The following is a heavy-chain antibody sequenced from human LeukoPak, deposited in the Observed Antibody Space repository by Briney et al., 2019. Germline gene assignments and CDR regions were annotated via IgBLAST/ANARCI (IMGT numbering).Heavy chain of an antibody. J-gene: IGHJ4*02. D-gene: IGHD3-10*01. CDR3: ARHCLGSGSEDY. CDR2: ISRHNGNT. CDR1: GYSFTNFG. V-gene: IGHV1-18*01. Sequence: ASVKVSCKASGYSFTNFGITWVRQAPGQGLEWMGWISRHNGNTDYAQRFRGRVTLTIDTSTATADMELRNLTPDDTAVYYCARHCLGSGSEDYWGQGTLVSVSS.